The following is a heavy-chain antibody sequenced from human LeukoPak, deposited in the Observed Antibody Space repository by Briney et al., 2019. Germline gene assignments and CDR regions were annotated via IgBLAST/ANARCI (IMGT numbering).Heavy chain of an antibody. D-gene: IGHD1-26*01. J-gene: IGHJ4*02. CDR1: GYTFTGYY. V-gene: IGHV1-2*02. CDR3: ARSGSLVEYFDY. Sequence: ASVKVSRKASGYTFTGYYMHWVRQAPGQGLEWMGWINPNSGGTNYAQKFQGRVTMTRDTSISTAYMELSRLRSDDTAVYYCARSGSLVEYFDYWGQGTLVTVSS. CDR2: INPNSGGT.